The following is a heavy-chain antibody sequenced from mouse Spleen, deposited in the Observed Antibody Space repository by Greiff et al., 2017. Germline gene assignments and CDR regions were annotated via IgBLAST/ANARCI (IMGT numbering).Heavy chain of an antibody. CDR2: IWSGGST. Sequence: QVQLQQSGPGLVQPSQSLSITCTVSGFSLTSYGVHWVRQSPGKGLEWLGVIWSGGSTDYNAAFISRLSISKDNSKSQVFFKMNSLQADDTAIYYCASYRYAFAYWGQGTLVTVSA. J-gene: IGHJ3*01. V-gene: IGHV2-2*01. CDR1: GFSLTSYG. D-gene: IGHD2-14*01. CDR3: ASYRYAFAY.